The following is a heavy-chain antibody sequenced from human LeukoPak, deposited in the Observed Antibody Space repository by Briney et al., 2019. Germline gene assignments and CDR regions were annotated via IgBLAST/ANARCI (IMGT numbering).Heavy chain of an antibody. CDR3: AKEDCRSTSCYGGVDR. Sequence: GGSLRLSCAASGFTFSTYALSWVRQAPGKGLEWVSSISGNDGSTYYADSVKGRFTISRDNSKNTLYLQMNSLRAEDTAVYYCAKEDCRSTSCYGGVDRWGQGTLVTVSS. V-gene: IGHV3-23*01. CDR1: GFTFSTYA. CDR2: ISGNDGST. D-gene: IGHD2-2*01. J-gene: IGHJ5*02.